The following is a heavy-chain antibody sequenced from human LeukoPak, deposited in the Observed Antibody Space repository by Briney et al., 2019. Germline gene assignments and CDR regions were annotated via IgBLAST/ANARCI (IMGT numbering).Heavy chain of an antibody. J-gene: IGHJ4*02. CDR1: GFTFSGFE. V-gene: IGHV3-48*03. D-gene: IGHD5-24*01. CDR2: ISSVATTI. CDR3: ARDGYNYLGFHEFDY. Sequence: GGSLRLSCAASGFTFSGFEMNWVRQAPGKGLEWVSYISSVATTINYADSVKGRFAISRDNAKNSLYLQMSSLRAEDTAVYYCARDGYNYLGFHEFDYWGQGTLVTVSS.